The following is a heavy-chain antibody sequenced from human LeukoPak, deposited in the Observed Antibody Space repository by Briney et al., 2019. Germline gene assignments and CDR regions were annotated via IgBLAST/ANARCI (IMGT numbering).Heavy chain of an antibody. CDR1: GFTFSSYA. V-gene: IGHV3-30-3*01. D-gene: IGHD3-22*01. J-gene: IGHJ4*02. CDR3: ARDQRTYYYDSSGFPFNY. Sequence: PGRSLRLSCAASGFTFSSYAMHWVRQAPGQGLEWVAVISYDGSNKYYADSVKGRFTISRDNSKNTMYLQMNSLRAEDTAVYYCARDQRTYYYDSSGFPFNYWGQGALVTVSS. CDR2: ISYDGSNK.